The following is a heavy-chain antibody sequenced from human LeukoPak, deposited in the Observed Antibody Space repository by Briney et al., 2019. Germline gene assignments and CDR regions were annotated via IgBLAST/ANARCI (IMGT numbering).Heavy chain of an antibody. D-gene: IGHD5-18*01. J-gene: IGHJ4*02. CDR2: VYYSGTT. V-gene: IGHV4-59*13. Sequence: PSETLSLTCSVSGGSIHTYYWTWIRQPPGKGLEWIGNVYYSGTTYYNPSLKSRLTISVDTSKNQSSLKLNSVTAADTAVYYCARGRWIQLWTPRVYFDYWGQGTLVTVSS. CDR1: GGSIHTYY. CDR3: ARGRWIQLWTPRVYFDY.